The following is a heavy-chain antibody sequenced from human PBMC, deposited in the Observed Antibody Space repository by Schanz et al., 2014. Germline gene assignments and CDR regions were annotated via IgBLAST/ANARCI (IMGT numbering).Heavy chain of an antibody. V-gene: IGHV3-7*01. Sequence: EVHLVESGGGLVQPGGSLRLSCAASGFTFRSFAMTWVRQSPGKGLDWVANINLDGSGKIYLGSVRGRFAISRDDAQNSVYLQMNSLRAEDTSVYHCVREESYYGAGSYRYWGPGTLVTVSS. CDR2: INLDGSGK. J-gene: IGHJ4*02. D-gene: IGHD3-10*01. CDR1: GFTFRSFA. CDR3: VREESYYGAGSYRY.